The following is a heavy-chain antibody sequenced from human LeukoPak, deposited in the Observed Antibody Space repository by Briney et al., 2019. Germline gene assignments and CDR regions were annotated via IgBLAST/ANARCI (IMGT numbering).Heavy chain of an antibody. CDR1: GFTFSSYW. J-gene: IGHJ4*02. CDR3: ARDSSGSLIY. Sequence: GGSLRLSCAASGFTFSSYWMSWVRQAPGKGLEWVSVIYSGGSTYYADSVKGRFTISRDNSKNTLYLQMNSLRAEDTAVYYCARDSSGSLIYWGQGTLATVSS. CDR2: IYSGGST. D-gene: IGHD1-26*01. V-gene: IGHV3-53*01.